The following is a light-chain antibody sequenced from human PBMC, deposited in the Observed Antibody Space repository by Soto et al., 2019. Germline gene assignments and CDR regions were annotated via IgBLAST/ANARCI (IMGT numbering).Light chain of an antibody. Sequence: QSALTQPASVSGSPGQSITISCSGSSSDIGAYNFVSWYQQHPGKAPKLIIYDVTNRPSGVSPRFSGSKSGNSASLTISGLQAEDEADYYCSSYPISTTVYVFGTGTKVTVL. CDR3: SSYPISTTVYV. CDR1: SSDIGAYNF. V-gene: IGLV2-14*01. J-gene: IGLJ1*01. CDR2: DVT.